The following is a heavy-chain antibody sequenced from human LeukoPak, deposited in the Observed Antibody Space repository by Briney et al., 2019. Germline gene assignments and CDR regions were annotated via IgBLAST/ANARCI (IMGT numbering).Heavy chain of an antibody. CDR1: GFTFSSYG. V-gene: IGHV3-30*02. Sequence: GGSLRLSCAASGFTFSSYGMHWVRQAPGKGLEWVAFIRYDGSNKYYADSVKGRFTISRDNSKNTLYLQMNSLRAEDTAVYYCAKDLARYCSSTSCYFDYWGQGTLVTVSS. CDR2: IRYDGSNK. D-gene: IGHD2-2*01. CDR3: AKDLARYCSSTSCYFDY. J-gene: IGHJ4*02.